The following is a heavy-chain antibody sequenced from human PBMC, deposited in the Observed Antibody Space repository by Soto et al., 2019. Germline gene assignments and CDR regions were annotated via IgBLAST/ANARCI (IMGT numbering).Heavy chain of an antibody. D-gene: IGHD3-22*01. Sequence: SETLSLTCAFSVYSISSGYYWGWIRQPPGKGLEWIGSIYHSGSTYYNPSLKSRVTISVDTSKNQFSLKLSSVTAADTAVYYCAREADAYYYDSSGSHRDYWGQGTLVTVSS. J-gene: IGHJ4*02. V-gene: IGHV4-38-2*02. CDR2: IYHSGST. CDR3: AREADAYYYDSSGSHRDY. CDR1: VYSISSGYY.